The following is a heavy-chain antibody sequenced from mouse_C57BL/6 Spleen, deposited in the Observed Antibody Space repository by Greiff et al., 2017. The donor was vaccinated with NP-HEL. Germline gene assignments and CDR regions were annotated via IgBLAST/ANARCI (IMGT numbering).Heavy chain of an antibody. J-gene: IGHJ2*01. D-gene: IGHD3-1*01. CDR2: IHPNSGST. CDR1: GYTFTSYW. V-gene: IGHV1-64*01. CDR3: GGGTAQATGFDY. Sequence: VQLQQPGAELVKPGASVKLSCKASGYTFTSYWMHWVKQRPGQGLEWIGMIHPNSGSTNYNEKFKSKATLTVDKSSSTAYMQLSSLTSEDSAVYYCGGGTAQATGFDYWGQGTTLTVSS.